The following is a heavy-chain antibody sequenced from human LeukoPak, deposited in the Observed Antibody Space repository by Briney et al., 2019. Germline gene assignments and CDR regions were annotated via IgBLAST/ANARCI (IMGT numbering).Heavy chain of an antibody. CDR1: GGSISSYY. CDR2: IYYSGST. V-gene: IGHV4-59*01. J-gene: IGHJ4*02. CDR3: ARFRRQQLSFEY. D-gene: IGHD6-13*01. Sequence: SETLALTCTVSGGSISSYYWSWIRQSPGKGLEWIGYIYYSGSTNYNPSLKSRVTISVDTSKNQFSLKLSSVTAADTAVYYCARFRRQQLSFEYWGQGTLVTVSS.